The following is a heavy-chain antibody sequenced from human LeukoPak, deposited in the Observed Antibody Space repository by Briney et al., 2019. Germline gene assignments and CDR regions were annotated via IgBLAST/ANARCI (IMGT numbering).Heavy chain of an antibody. V-gene: IGHV4-34*01. CDR2: INHSGST. J-gene: IGHJ6*03. CDR1: GGSFSGYY. CDR3: ARQTTVTTGYYYYYYMDV. D-gene: IGHD4-17*01. Sequence: SETLSLTCAVYGGSFSGYYWSWIRQPPGKGLEWIGEINHSGSTNYNPSLKSRVTISVDTSKNQFSLKLISVTPADTAVYYCARQTTVTTGYYYYYYMDVWGKGTTVTISS.